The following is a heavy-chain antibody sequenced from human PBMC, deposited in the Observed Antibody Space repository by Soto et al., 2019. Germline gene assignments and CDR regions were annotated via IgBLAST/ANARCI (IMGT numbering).Heavy chain of an antibody. D-gene: IGHD6-19*01. CDR3: VRDGAVAGNVNFDY. CDR1: GYILNSYG. V-gene: IGHV1-3*01. CDR2: INAGNGNT. J-gene: IGHJ4*02. Sequence: ASVKVSCKASGYILNSYGMHWVRQARGQRLEWMGWINAGNGNTKYPQKFQGRVTITSDTSANTAYMELSSLRSEDTAVYYCVRDGAVAGNVNFDYWGQGTLVTVSS.